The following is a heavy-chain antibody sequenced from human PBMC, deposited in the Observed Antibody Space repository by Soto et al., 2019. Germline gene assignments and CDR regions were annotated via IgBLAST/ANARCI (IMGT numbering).Heavy chain of an antibody. CDR3: AGSYYDFWSGYSANHYYYYYYMDV. CDR2: ISAYNGNT. V-gene: IGHV1-18*01. J-gene: IGHJ6*03. D-gene: IGHD3-3*01. CDR1: GYTFTSYG. Sequence: ASVKVSCKASGYTFTSYGISWVRQAPGQGLEWMGWISAYNGNTNYAQKLQGRVTMTTDTSTSTAYMELRSLRSDDTAVYYCAGSYYDFWSGYSANHYYYYYYMDVWGKGTTVTVSS.